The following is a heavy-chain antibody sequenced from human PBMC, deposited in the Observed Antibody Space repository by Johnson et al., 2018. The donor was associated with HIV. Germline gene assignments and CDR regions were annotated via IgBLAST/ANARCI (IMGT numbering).Heavy chain of an antibody. J-gene: IGHJ3*02. V-gene: IGHV3-11*01. CDR3: TTDIPVIVLGGPDI. D-gene: IGHD2-8*02. CDR2: IYSGDTT. Sequence: VQLVESGGGLVKPGGSLRLSCAASGFTFSDYYMSWIRQTPGKGLEWVSVIYSGDTTYYADSVKGRFTISRDIAENSLYLQMNSLKTEDTAVYYCTTDIPVIVLGGPDIWGQGTMVTVSS. CDR1: GFTFSDYY.